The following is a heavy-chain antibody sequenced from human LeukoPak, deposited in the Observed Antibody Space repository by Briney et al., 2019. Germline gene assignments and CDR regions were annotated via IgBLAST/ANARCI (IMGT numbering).Heavy chain of an antibody. J-gene: IGHJ5*02. CDR3: ARESTAGTLTP. CDR2: IYSGGST. CDR1: GFTVSSNY. D-gene: IGHD6-13*01. Sequence: GGSLRLSCAASGFTVSSNYMSRVRQAPGKGLEWVSVIYSGGSTYYADSVKGRFTISRDNSENTLYLQMNSLRAEDTAVYYCARESTAGTLTPWGQGTLVTVSS. V-gene: IGHV3-53*01.